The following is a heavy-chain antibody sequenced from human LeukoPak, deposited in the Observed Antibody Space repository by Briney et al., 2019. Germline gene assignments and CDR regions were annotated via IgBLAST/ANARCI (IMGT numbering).Heavy chain of an antibody. CDR2: ISYDGSNK. CDR1: GFTFSSYG. CDR3: ATGPYGMDV. V-gene: IGHV3-30*03. Sequence: GRSLRLSCAASGFTFSSYGMHWVRQAPGKGLEWVAVISYDGSNKYYADSVKGRFTISRDNSKNTVYLQMNSLRAEDTAVYYCATGPYGMDVWGQGTTVTVSS. J-gene: IGHJ6*02.